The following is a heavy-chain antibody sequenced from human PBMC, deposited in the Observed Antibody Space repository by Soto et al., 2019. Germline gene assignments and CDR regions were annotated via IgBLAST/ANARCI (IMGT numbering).Heavy chain of an antibody. D-gene: IGHD6-6*01. CDR3: ASVAACQAVDY. CDR2: IRQDGSEI. V-gene: IGHV3-7*05. J-gene: IGHJ4*02. Sequence: PGGSLRLSCAASGFAFSTYWMSWVRQAPGKGLEWVANIRQDGSEIYYVDSVKGRFTISRDNAKSSLYLQMNSLRAEDTAVYFCASVAACQAVDYWGQGTLVTVSS. CDR1: GFAFSTYW.